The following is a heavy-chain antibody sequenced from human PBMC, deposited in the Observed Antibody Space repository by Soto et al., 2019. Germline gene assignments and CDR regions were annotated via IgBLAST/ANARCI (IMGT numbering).Heavy chain of an antibody. D-gene: IGHD2-15*01. CDR1: GFTLSNAW. J-gene: IGHJ3*02. Sequence: GGSLRLSCAASGFTLSNAWMSWVRQAPGKGLEWVANIKQDGSEKYYADSVKGRFTISRDNSKNTLYLQMNSLRAEDTAVYYCARDPTAYCSGGSCYLSAFDIWGQGTMVTVSS. V-gene: IGHV3-7*01. CDR2: IKQDGSEK. CDR3: ARDPTAYCSGGSCYLSAFDI.